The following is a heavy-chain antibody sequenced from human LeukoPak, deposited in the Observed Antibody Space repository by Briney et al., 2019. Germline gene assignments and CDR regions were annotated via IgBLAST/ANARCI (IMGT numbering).Heavy chain of an antibody. Sequence: GGSLRLSCAASGFTFSGSAMHWVRRASGKGLEWVGRIRSKANSYATAYAAWVKGRFTISRDDSKNTAYLQMNSLKTEDTAVYYCTRHGSSSGGGGQGTLVTVSS. CDR2: IRSKANSYAT. D-gene: IGHD6-6*01. V-gene: IGHV3-73*01. CDR3: TRHGSSSGG. J-gene: IGHJ4*02. CDR1: GFTFSGSA.